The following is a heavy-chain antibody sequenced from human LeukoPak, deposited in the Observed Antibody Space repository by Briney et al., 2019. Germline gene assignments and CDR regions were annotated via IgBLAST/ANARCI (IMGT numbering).Heavy chain of an antibody. CDR3: ARDVTTVGPLDS. V-gene: IGHV1-69*04. CDR2: VIPILGKP. Sequence: SVKVSCKASGDTFRNYAISWVRQAPGQGLEWMGRVIPILGKPAYAQRFQGRVTITADKPTTTVYMELSSLRSEDTAVYYCARDVTTVGPLDSWGQGTLVTVSS. CDR1: GDTFRNYA. J-gene: IGHJ4*02. D-gene: IGHD4-23*01.